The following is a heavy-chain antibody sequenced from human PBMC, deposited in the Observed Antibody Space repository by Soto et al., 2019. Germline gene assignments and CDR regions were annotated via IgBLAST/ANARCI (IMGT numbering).Heavy chain of an antibody. D-gene: IGHD2-2*01. CDR3: AKDSHWAIISPTHDY. J-gene: IGHJ4*01. Sequence: GGSLRLSCAASGFTLSSYNMNWVRQAPGKGLEWVSYIRGSRDTIYYANSVKGRFTISRDTSKNILYLQMNSLRAEDTAIYYCAKDSHWAIISPTHDYWGHGTLVTVSS. CDR2: IRGSRDTI. CDR1: GFTLSSYN. V-gene: IGHV3-48*01.